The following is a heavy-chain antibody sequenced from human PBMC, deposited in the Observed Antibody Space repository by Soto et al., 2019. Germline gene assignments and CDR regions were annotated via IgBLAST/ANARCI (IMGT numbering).Heavy chain of an antibody. CDR2: ISAYNGNT. CDR1: GYTFTSYG. J-gene: IGHJ6*02. Sequence: ASVKVSCKASGYTFTSYGISWVRQAPGQGLEWMGWISAYNGNTNYAQKLQGRVTMTTDTSTSTAYMERRSLRSDDTAVYYCARLVEWFGELLSYYYYGMDVWGQGTMVTVSS. CDR3: ARLVEWFGELLSYYYYGMDV. V-gene: IGHV1-18*01. D-gene: IGHD3-10*01.